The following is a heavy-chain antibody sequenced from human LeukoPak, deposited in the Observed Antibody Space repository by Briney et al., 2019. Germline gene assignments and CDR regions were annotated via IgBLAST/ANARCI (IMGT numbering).Heavy chain of an antibody. D-gene: IGHD6-25*01. V-gene: IGHV3-74*01. CDR3: ATANFHAFEI. CDR1: GFTFSSYW. Sequence: QTGGSLRLSCAASGFTFSSYWMHWVRQAPGKGLVWVSRINSDGSSTTYVDSVKGRFTISRDNAKNTLYLQMNSLRAEDTAVYYCATANFHAFEIWGQGTMVTVSS. J-gene: IGHJ3*02. CDR2: INSDGSST.